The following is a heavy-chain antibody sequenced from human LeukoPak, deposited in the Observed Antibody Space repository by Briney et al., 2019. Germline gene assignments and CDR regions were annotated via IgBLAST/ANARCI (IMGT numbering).Heavy chain of an antibody. D-gene: IGHD2-2*01. Sequence: GGSLRLSCAASGFTFSNYAMYWVRQTPRKGLEYVSVISSNGVATHYATSVKSRFTISRDNSKNTLYLQMGSLRAEDMAVYYCARDASDIVVVPAAVGPFDLWGQGTLVTVSS. CDR1: GFTFSNYA. J-gene: IGHJ4*02. CDR3: ARDASDIVVVPAAVGPFDL. V-gene: IGHV3-64*01. CDR2: ISSNGVAT.